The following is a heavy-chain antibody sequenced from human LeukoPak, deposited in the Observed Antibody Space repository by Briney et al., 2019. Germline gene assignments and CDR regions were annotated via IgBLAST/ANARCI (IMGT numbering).Heavy chain of an antibody. CDR2: ISFSGNSI. V-gene: IGHV3-48*03. D-gene: IGHD1-26*01. CDR1: GFIFSDYE. J-gene: IGHJ4*02. CDR3: ARAAGGTSRDY. Sequence: GGSLRLSCAASGFIFSDYEMNWVRQAPGKGLEWVSYISFSGNSIYYADSVKGRFTISRDNAKNSLYLQMNSLRADDTAVYYCARAAGGTSRDYWGQGTLVTVSS.